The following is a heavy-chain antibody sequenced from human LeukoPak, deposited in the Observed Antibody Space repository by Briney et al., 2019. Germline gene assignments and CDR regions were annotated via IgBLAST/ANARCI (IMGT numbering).Heavy chain of an antibody. CDR2: ISSSSSYI. V-gene: IGHV3-21*04. J-gene: IGHJ5*02. D-gene: IGHD3-10*01. CDR3: ARDPRSMVRGVIGFDP. CDR1: GFTFSIYS. Sequence: PGGSLRLSCAASGFTFSIYSMNWVRQAPGKGLEWVSSISSSSSYIYYADSVKGRFTISRDNSKNTLYLQMNSLRAEDTAVYYCARDPRSMVRGVIGFDPWGQGTLVTVSP.